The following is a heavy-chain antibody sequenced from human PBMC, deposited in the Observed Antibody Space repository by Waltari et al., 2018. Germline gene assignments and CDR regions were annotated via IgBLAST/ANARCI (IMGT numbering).Heavy chain of an antibody. D-gene: IGHD2-8*02. CDR1: GLPFSNYW. CDR3: ARGSPSYWALGL. V-gene: IGHV3-74*01. Sequence: EEQLVESGGGLVQPGGSLRLSCAASGLPFSNYWMHWVPQAPGTGPVWVSRIKSAASTKNDADSVKGRFTISRDNAKNTLYLQMDSLRVEDTAVYYCARGSPSYWALGLWGQGILVTVSS. CDR2: IKSAASTK. J-gene: IGHJ4*02.